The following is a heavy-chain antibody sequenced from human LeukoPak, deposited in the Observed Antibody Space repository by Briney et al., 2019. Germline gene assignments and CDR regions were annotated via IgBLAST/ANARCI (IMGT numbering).Heavy chain of an antibody. Sequence: SAKVSCKASGGTFSSYAISWVRQAPGQGLEWMGRIIPILGIANYAQKFQGRVTITADKSTSTAYMELSSLRSEDTAVYYCAVGYGDYVFDYWGQGTLVTVSS. CDR3: AVGYGDYVFDY. V-gene: IGHV1-69*04. J-gene: IGHJ4*02. CDR1: GGTFSSYA. CDR2: IIPILGIA. D-gene: IGHD4-17*01.